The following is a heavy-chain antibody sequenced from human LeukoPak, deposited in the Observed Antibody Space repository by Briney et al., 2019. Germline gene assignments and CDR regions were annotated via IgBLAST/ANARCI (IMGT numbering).Heavy chain of an antibody. CDR1: GGSFSGYY. J-gene: IGHJ3*02. Sequence: PSETLSLTCAVYGGSFSGYYWSWIRQPPGKGLEWIGEINHSGSTNYNPSLKSRVTISVDTSKNQFSPKLSSVTAADTAVYYCARGVVWNYGLEDAFDIWGQGTMVTVSS. CDR3: ARGVVWNYGLEDAFDI. CDR2: INHSGST. D-gene: IGHD1-7*01. V-gene: IGHV4-34*01.